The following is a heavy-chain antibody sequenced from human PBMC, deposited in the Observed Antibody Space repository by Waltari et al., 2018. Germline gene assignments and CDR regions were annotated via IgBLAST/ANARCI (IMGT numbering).Heavy chain of an antibody. CDR1: GGSFSGYY. CDR2: INQSGST. J-gene: IGHJ6*02. Sequence: QVQLQQWGAGLLKPSETLSLTCAVYGGSFSGYYWSWIRQPPGKGLEWIGEINQSGSTNETPYLKSRVTISVDTSKNQFARKLSSVTAADTAVYYCARSGTGYSSSWYRGLGYGMDVWGQGTTVTVSS. CDR3: ARSGTGYSSSWYRGLGYGMDV. D-gene: IGHD6-13*01. V-gene: IGHV4-34*01.